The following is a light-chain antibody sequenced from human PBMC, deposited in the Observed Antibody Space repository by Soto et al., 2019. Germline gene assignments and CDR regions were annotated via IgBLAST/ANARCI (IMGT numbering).Light chain of an antibody. Sequence: IVLTQSPGILSLSPGERATLSCRASQSVSNMYLAWYQQKPGQPPRLLIFGASSRATGVPDRFSGSGSGTDFTLTISNLQPEDFATYSCQQTYSSSYTFGPGTKLEIK. V-gene: IGKV3-20*01. CDR1: QSVSNMY. J-gene: IGKJ2*01. CDR3: QQTYSSSYT. CDR2: GAS.